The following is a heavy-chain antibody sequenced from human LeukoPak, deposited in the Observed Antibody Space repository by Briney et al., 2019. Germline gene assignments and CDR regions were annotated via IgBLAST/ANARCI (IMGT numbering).Heavy chain of an antibody. CDR1: GGSISSGGYY. J-gene: IGHJ5*02. V-gene: IGHV4-39*07. CDR2: INHSGST. CDR3: ARARSRSIAARPNWFDP. Sequence: SETLSLTCTVSGGSISSGGYYWSWIRQPPGKGLEWIGEINHSGSTNYNPSLKSRVTISVDTSKNQFSLKLSSVTAADTAVYYCARARSRSIAARPNWFDPWGQGTLVTVSS. D-gene: IGHD6-6*01.